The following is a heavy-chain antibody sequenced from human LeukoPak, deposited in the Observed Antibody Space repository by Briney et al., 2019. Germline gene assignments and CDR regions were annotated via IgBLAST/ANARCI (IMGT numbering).Heavy chain of an antibody. CDR1: GGSISSYY. J-gene: IGHJ4*02. V-gene: IGHV4-59*08. Sequence: SETLSITCTVSGGSISSYYWSWIRQFPGKGLEGIGFIYYCGSTSYNPSLNSRVSISVDMSKSQFSLKVSAVTAADTAVYCCARQNYSSSLFDYWGQGTLVTVSS. CDR2: IYYCGST. D-gene: IGHD6-13*01. CDR3: ARQNYSSSLFDY.